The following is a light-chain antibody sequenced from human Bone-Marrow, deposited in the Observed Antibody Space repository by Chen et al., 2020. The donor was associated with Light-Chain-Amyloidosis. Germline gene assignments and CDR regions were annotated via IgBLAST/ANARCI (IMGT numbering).Light chain of an antibody. J-gene: IGKJ1*01. CDR3: QQYNSYWT. CDR1: QSISTW. V-gene: IGKV1-5*03. CDR2: KAS. Sequence: DIQMTQSPSTLSASVGDRVTITCRASQSISTWLACYQQKPGKAPKLLISKASTLERGVPSRFSGSGSGTKFTLSISSLQPDDLGTYYCQQYNSYWTFGQGTKVEI.